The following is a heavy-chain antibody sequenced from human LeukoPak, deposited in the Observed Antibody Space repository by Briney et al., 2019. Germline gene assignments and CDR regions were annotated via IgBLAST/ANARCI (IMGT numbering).Heavy chain of an antibody. CDR2: IIPIFGTA. D-gene: IGHD3-22*01. Sequence: ASVKVSCKASGYTFTSYFMHWVRQAPGQGLEWMGGIIPIFGTANYAQKFQGRVTITTDESTSTAYMELSSLRSEDTAVYYCARVIYYDSSGYYYGGNYYYYMDVWGKGTTVTVSS. CDR3: ARVIYYDSSGYYYGGNYYYYMDV. J-gene: IGHJ6*03. CDR1: GYTFTSYF. V-gene: IGHV1-69*05.